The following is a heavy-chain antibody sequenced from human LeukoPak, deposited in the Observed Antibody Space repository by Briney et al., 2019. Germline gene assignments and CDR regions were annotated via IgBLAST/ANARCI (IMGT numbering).Heavy chain of an antibody. V-gene: IGHV3-30*18. CDR2: ISYDGSNK. D-gene: IGHD2-21*02. CDR1: GFTFSSYG. Sequence: GGSLRLSCAASGFTFSSYGMHWVRQAPGKGLEWVAVISYDGSNKYYADSVKGRFTISRDNSKNTLYLQMNSLRAEDTAVYYCAKDGKVTFDYWGQGTLVTVST. CDR3: AKDGKVTFDY. J-gene: IGHJ4*02.